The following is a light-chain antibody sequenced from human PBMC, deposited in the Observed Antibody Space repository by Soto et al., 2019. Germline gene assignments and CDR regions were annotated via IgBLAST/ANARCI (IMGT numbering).Light chain of an antibody. CDR3: SSYAGNRGWV. V-gene: IGLV2-8*01. CDR2: EVT. Sequence: QSVLTQPPAASGSPGQSVTISCTGTISDVGGYNYVSWYQQHPGKAPKLMIYEVTKRPSGVPDRFSGSKSGNTASLTVSGLQAEDEADYYCSSYAGNRGWVFGGGTKLTVL. CDR1: ISDVGGYNY. J-gene: IGLJ3*02.